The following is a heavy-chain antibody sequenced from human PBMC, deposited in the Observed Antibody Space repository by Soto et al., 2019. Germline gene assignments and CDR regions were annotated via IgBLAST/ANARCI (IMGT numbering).Heavy chain of an antibody. Sequence: EVQLVESGGGLVQPGGSLRLSCVASGFIVSSNYMSWVRQAPGKGLEWVSVIFSGGSTNYADSVKGRFTISRDNSKNTLYLQMNSLRAEDTAVYYCATRVTAGNWGQGTLVTVSS. CDR2: IFSGGST. V-gene: IGHV3-66*01. J-gene: IGHJ4*02. CDR3: ATRVTAGN. CDR1: GFIVSSNY. D-gene: IGHD2-21*02.